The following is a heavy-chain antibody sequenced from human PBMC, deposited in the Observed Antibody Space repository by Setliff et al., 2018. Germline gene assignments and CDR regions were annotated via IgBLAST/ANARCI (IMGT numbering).Heavy chain of an antibody. J-gene: IGHJ4*02. D-gene: IGHD3-22*01. CDR1: GFTFSSYA. CDR3: ALYSSGYYHYFDY. CDR2: ISGSGGST. Sequence: PGGSLRLSCAASGFTFSSYAMSWVRQAPGKGLEWVSAISGSGGSTYYADSVKGRFTISRDNSKNTLYLQMNSLRAEDTAVYYCALYSSGYYHYFDYWGQGTLVTVSS. V-gene: IGHV3-23*01.